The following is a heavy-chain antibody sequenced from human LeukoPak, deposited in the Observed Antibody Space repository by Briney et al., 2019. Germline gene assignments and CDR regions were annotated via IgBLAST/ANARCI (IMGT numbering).Heavy chain of an antibody. V-gene: IGHV4-34*01. CDR3: ARSLSRFSYMDV. D-gene: IGHD3-3*01. J-gene: IGHJ6*03. CDR1: GGSFSGYY. Sequence: TPSETLSLTCAVYGGSFSGYYWSWIRQPPGKGLEWIGEINHSGSTNYNPSLKSRVTISVDTSKNQFSLKLSSVTAADTAVYYCARSLSRFSYMDVWGKGTTVTVSS. CDR2: INHSGST.